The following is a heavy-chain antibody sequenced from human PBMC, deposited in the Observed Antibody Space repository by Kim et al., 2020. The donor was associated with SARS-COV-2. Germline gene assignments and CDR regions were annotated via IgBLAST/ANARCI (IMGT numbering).Heavy chain of an antibody. V-gene: IGHV4-59*01. J-gene: IGHJ5*02. Sequence: KSRVTISVDTSKTQFSLKLSSVTAADTAVYYCAGAYGSSWYGGPGWFDPWGQGTLVTVSS. CDR3: AGAYGSSWYGGPGWFDP. D-gene: IGHD6-13*01.